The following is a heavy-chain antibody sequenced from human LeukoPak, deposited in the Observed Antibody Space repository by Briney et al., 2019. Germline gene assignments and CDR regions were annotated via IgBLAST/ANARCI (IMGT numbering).Heavy chain of an antibody. CDR1: GFTFSSYG. J-gene: IGHJ4*02. CDR2: IRYDGSNK. CDR3: AKGGYYDSSGYYLDY. D-gene: IGHD3-22*01. Sequence: GGSLRLSCAASGFTFSSYGMRWVRQAPGKGLEWVAFIRYDGSNKYYADSVKGRFTISRDNSKNTLYLQMNSLRAEDTAVYYCAKGGYYDSSGYYLDYWGQGTLVTVSS. V-gene: IGHV3-30*02.